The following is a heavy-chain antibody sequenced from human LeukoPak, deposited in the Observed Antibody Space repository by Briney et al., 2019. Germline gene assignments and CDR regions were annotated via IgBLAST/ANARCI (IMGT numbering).Heavy chain of an antibody. D-gene: IGHD6-19*01. CDR2: ISGSGGST. Sequence: SGGSLRLSCAASGFTFSSYAMSWVREAPRRGVEWVSAISGSGGSTYYADSVKGRFTISRDNSKNTLYLQMNSLTAEDTAVYYCAKHPDPSGWYVGFDYWGQGTLVTVSS. CDR3: AKHPDPSGWYVGFDY. CDR1: GFTFSSYA. V-gene: IGHV3-23*01. J-gene: IGHJ4*02.